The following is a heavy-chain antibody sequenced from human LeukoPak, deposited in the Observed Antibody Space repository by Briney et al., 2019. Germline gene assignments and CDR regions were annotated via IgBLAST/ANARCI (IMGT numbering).Heavy chain of an antibody. D-gene: IGHD3-16*02. CDR1: GYTFTSYY. CDR2: INPSGGST. CDR3: ARRVNDYVWGSYRYNWFDP. Sequence: ASVTVSFKASGYTFTSYYMHWVRQAPGQGLEWMGIINPSGGSTSYAQKFQGRVTMTRDTSTSTVYMELSSLRSEDTAVYYCARRVNDYVWGSYRYNWFDPWGQGTLVTVSS. J-gene: IGHJ5*02. V-gene: IGHV1-46*01.